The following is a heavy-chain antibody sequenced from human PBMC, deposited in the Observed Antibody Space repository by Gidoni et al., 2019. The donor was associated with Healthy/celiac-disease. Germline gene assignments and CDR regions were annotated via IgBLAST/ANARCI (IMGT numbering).Heavy chain of an antibody. CDR3: ARPADPANPDAFDI. Sequence: EVQLVQSGAVVIQPGASLRISCKASGYSFTSYWIRWVRQMPGKGLEWMGIIYPGDSDTRYSPSFQSQVTISADKSISTAYLQWSSLKASDTAKYYCARPADPANPDAFDIWGQGTMVTVSS. CDR2: IYPGDSDT. V-gene: IGHV5-51*01. CDR1: GYSFTSYW. J-gene: IGHJ3*02.